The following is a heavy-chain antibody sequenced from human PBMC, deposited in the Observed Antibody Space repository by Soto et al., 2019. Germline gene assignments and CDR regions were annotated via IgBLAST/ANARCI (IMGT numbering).Heavy chain of an antibody. D-gene: IGHD3-3*01. V-gene: IGHV3-23*01. Sequence: PGESLKISCAASGFTFSSYAMSWVRQAPGKGLEWVSAISGSGGSTYYADSVKGRFTISGDNSKNTLYLQMNSLRAEDTAVYYCAKSHEFGVVILYYFDYWGQGTLVTVSS. CDR3: AKSHEFGVVILYYFDY. J-gene: IGHJ4*02. CDR2: ISGSGGST. CDR1: GFTFSSYA.